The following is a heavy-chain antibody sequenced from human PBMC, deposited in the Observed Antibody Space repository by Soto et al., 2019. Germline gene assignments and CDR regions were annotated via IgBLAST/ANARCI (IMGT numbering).Heavy chain of an antibody. J-gene: IGHJ5*02. D-gene: IGHD6-19*01. Sequence: GASVKVSCKASGYTFTSYDINWVRQATGQGLEWMGWMNPNSGNTGYAQKFQGRVTMTRNTSISTAYMELSSLRSEDTAVYYCARGGNERSSGWYSKSYNWFDPWGQGTLVTVSS. CDR3: ARGGNERSSGWYSKSYNWFDP. V-gene: IGHV1-8*01. CDR1: GYTFTSYD. CDR2: MNPNSGNT.